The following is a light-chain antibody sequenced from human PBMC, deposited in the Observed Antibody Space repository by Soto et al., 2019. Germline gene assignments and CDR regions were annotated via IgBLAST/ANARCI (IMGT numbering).Light chain of an antibody. CDR1: QSISSY. J-gene: IGKJ1*01. Sequence: DIQMTQSPSSLSASVGDIVTITCRASQSISSYLNWYQQKPGKAPKLLIYAASSLQSGVPSRFSGSGSGTDFTLTISSLQTEYFATYYGQQSYSTTATFGQGTKVEIK. CDR2: AAS. V-gene: IGKV1-39*01. CDR3: QQSYSTTAT.